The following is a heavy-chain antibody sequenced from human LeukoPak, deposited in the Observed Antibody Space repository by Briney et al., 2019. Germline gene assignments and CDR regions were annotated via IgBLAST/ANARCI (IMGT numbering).Heavy chain of an antibody. CDR3: AKDLGRGYSGYDQIDY. Sequence: GGSLRLSCAASGFTFSSYGMHWVRQAPGKGLEWVAVISYDGSNKYYADSVKGRFTISRDNSKNTLYLQMNSLRAEDTAVYYCAKDLGRGYSGYDQIDYWGQGTLVTVSS. V-gene: IGHV3-30*18. J-gene: IGHJ4*02. CDR1: GFTFSSYG. CDR2: ISYDGSNK. D-gene: IGHD5-12*01.